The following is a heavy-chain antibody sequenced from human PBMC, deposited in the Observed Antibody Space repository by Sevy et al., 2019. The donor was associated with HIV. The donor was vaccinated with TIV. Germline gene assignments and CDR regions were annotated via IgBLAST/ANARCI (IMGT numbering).Heavy chain of an antibody. D-gene: IGHD3-22*01. CDR3: TTDHRRDGIVVVPLEY. V-gene: IGHV3-15*01. Sequence: GGSLRLSCAASGFSFSNAWMSWVRQAPGKGLEWVGRIRSKTGGGTTDFAAFAKGKFTISRDDSKDTLYLQMNSLKTEDTAVYYCTTDHRRDGIVVVPLEYWGQGTLVTVSS. CDR2: IRSKTGGGTT. J-gene: IGHJ4*02. CDR1: GFSFSNAW.